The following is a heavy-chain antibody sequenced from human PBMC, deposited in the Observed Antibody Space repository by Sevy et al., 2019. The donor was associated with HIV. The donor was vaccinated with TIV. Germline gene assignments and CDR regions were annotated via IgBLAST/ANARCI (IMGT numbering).Heavy chain of an antibody. V-gene: IGHV4-39*01. J-gene: IGHJ5*02. D-gene: IGHD3-3*01. CDR2: IYYSGST. CDR3: ARLSVRFLEWLPNWFDP. CDR1: GGSISSSSYY. Sequence: SETLSLTCTVSGGSISSSSYYWGWIRQPPGKGLEWIGSIYYSGSTYYNPSLKSRVTISVDTSKNQFSLKLSSVTAAETAVYYCARLSVRFLEWLPNWFDPWGQGTLVTVSS.